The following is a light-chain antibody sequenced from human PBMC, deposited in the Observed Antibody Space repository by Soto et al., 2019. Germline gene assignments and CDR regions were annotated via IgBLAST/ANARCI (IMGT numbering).Light chain of an antibody. Sequence: EIVLTQSKGTLSLSPGERATLSCRASQSVSSSYLAWYQQKPGQAPRLLIYGASSRATGIPDRFSGSGSGTDFTLTISRLEPEDFAVYYCQEYGSSRSTFGQGTRLEIK. CDR1: QSVSSSY. CDR3: QEYGSSRST. CDR2: GAS. V-gene: IGKV3-20*01. J-gene: IGKJ5*01.